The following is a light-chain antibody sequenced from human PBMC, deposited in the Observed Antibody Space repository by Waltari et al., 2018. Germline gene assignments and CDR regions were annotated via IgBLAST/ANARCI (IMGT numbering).Light chain of an antibody. CDR2: WAS. Sequence: DIVVAPSPDSLAVSLGERVTINCKSIQSVLHSSYNKNYLAWFQLKSGQPPKLLIYWASTRESGVPDRFSGSGSGTDFTLTISGLQAEDVAVYYCQQYYSPPYTFGQGTKLQI. CDR1: QSVLHSSYNKNY. V-gene: IGKV4-1*01. J-gene: IGKJ2*01. CDR3: QQYYSPPYT.